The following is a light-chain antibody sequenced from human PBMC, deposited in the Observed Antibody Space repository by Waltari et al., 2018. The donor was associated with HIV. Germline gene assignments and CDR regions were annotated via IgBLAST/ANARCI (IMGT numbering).Light chain of an antibody. CDR3: QSSDTSGTSVI. CDR2: KDN. Sequence: SSDLTQPPSVSVSPGQPATITCPGDSLSNQYTPWYKQRPGQAPVLFISKDNKRPSGIPERFSGSTSGTTVTLAISRVQPDDEADYYCQSSDTSGTSVIFGGGTKLTVL. V-gene: IGLV3-25*03. J-gene: IGLJ2*01. CDR1: SLSNQY.